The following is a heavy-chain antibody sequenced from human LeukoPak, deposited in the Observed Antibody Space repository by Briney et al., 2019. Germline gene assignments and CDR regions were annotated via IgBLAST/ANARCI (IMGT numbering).Heavy chain of an antibody. V-gene: IGHV5-51*01. D-gene: IGHD3-22*01. CDR3: ARRSYDSSGYFDY. CDR2: IYPGDSDT. CDR1: GYSVTSYW. J-gene: IGHJ4*02. Sequence: GESLKISCHGSGYSVTSYWIGCVRQMPGKGLQYTGIIYPGDSDTRYSPSFQGQVTISSDKSISTAYLQWSSLKASDTAMYYCARRSYDSSGYFDYWGQGTLVTVSS.